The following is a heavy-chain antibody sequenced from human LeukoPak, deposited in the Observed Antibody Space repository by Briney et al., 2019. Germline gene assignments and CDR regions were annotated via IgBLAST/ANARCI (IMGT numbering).Heavy chain of an antibody. CDR1: GYSFTSYW. J-gene: IGHJ4*02. CDR2: IDPSDSYT. V-gene: IGHV5-10-1*01. D-gene: IGHD3-22*01. Sequence: GESLKISCKGSGYSFTSYWISWVRQMPGKGLEWMGRIDPSDSYTNYSPSFQGHVTISADKSISTAYLQWSSLKASDTAMYYCAGHENTQWLLKTWGQGTLVTVSS. CDR3: AGHENTQWLLKT.